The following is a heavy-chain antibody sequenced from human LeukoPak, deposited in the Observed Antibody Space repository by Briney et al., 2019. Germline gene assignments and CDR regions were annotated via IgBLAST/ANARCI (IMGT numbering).Heavy chain of an antibody. Sequence: ASVKVSCKVSGYILTELSMHWVRQAPGKGLEWMGGFDPEDGETIYAQKFQGRVTMTRDTSISTAYMELSRLRSDDTAVYYCARGELELPDYWGQGTLVTVSS. V-gene: IGHV1-24*01. CDR2: FDPEDGET. CDR1: GYILTELS. D-gene: IGHD1-7*01. CDR3: ARGELELPDY. J-gene: IGHJ4*02.